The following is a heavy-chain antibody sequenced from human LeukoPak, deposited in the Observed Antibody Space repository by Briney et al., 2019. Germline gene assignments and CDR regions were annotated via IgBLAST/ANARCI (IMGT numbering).Heavy chain of an antibody. CDR3: AKWRRGDSYGYEY. D-gene: IGHD5-18*01. J-gene: IGHJ4*02. Sequence: GGSLRLSCAASGFTISSSLMSGVRQAPGKGLEWVANIKRDGSEEYYVDSVKGRFTISRDNARESLYLQMNSLRAEDTAVYYCAKWRRGDSYGYEYWGQGTLVTVSS. CDR1: GFTISSSL. CDR2: IKRDGSEE. V-gene: IGHV3-7*01.